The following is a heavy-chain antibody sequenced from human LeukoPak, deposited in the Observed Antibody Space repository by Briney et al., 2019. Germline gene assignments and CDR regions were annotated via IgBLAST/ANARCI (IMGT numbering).Heavy chain of an antibody. V-gene: IGHV3-21*01. CDR3: ARDLRVWYGTAEI. D-gene: IGHD3-10*01. CDR2: ISSSSSYI. CDR1: GFTFSSYS. J-gene: IGHJ3*02. Sequence: GGSLRLSCAASGFTFSSYSMNWVRQAPGEGLEWVSSISSSSSYIYYADSVKGRFTISRDNAKSSLYLQMNSLTADDTAIYYCARDLRVWYGTAEIWGQGTMVTVSS.